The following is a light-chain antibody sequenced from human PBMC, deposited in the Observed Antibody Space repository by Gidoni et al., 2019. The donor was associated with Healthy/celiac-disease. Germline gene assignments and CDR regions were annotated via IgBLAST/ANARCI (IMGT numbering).Light chain of an antibody. CDR3: CSYAGSSTVV. J-gene: IGLJ2*01. CDR1: SSDVGSYNL. V-gene: IGLV2-23*02. Sequence: QPALTHPASVSGSPGPSITISCTGTSSDVGSYNLVPWYQQHPGKAPKLMIYEVSKRPSGVSNRFSGSKSGNTASLTISGLQAEDEADYYCCSYAGSSTVVFGGGTKLTVL. CDR2: EVS.